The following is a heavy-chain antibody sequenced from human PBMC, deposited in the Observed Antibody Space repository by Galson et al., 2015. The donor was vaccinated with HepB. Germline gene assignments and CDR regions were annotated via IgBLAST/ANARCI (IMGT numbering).Heavy chain of an antibody. J-gene: IGHJ4*02. D-gene: IGHD6-19*01. CDR1: GFIFSNYG. Sequence: SLRLSCAASGFIFSNYGMHWVRQAPGKGLEWVAAIWPDGSIKVYVDSVEGRFTISRDNSKNTPYLQMNSLRPGDTAVYYCASILGGSSGYNWGQGTLVTVSP. CDR3: ASILGGSSGYN. CDR2: IWPDGSIK. V-gene: IGHV3-33*01.